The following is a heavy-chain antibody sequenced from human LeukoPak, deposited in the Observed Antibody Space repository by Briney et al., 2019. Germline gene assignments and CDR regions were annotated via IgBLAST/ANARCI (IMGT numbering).Heavy chain of an antibody. CDR2: INPNSGGT. Sequence: ASVKVSFKASVYTFTGYYMHWVRQAPGQGLEWMGWINPNSGGTNHAQKFQGRVNMTRDTSISTAYMELSRLRSDDTAVYYCATPKRGFDYWGQGTLVTVSS. J-gene: IGHJ4*02. CDR3: ATPKRGFDY. V-gene: IGHV1-2*02. CDR1: VYTFTGYY.